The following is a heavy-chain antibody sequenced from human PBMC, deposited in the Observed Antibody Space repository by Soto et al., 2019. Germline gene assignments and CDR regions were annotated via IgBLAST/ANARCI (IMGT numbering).Heavy chain of an antibody. V-gene: IGHV3-21*01. CDR1: GFTFSSYG. J-gene: IGHJ4*02. Sequence: EVQLVESGGGLVKPGGSLRLSCAASGFTFSSYGMNWVRQAPGKGLEWVSSISRSSSDIFYADSVKGRFTISRDNAKNPQYLQMNSLRAEDTAIYYCARAMYYYGSGSYIGSWGQGTLVTVSS. CDR2: ISRSSSDI. D-gene: IGHD3-10*01. CDR3: ARAMYYYGSGSYIGS.